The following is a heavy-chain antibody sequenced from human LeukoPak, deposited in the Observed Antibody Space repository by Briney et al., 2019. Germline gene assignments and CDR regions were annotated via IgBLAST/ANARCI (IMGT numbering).Heavy chain of an antibody. D-gene: IGHD3-16*01. CDR3: ARLGQPNAFDI. J-gene: IGHJ3*02. V-gene: IGHV4-59*08. Sequence: SETLSLTCTVSGGSISNYYWSWIRQPPGKGLECIGYFYYSGSTNYNPSLKSRVTISVDTSKSQFSLKLTSVTAADTAVYYCARLGQPNAFDIWGQGTMATVSP. CDR2: FYYSGST. CDR1: GGSISNYY.